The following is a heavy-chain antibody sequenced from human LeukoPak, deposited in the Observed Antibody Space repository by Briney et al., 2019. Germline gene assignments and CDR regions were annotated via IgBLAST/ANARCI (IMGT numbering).Heavy chain of an antibody. J-gene: IGHJ3*02. CDR1: GFTFSSYS. CDR3: AKGGASVGQAFDI. V-gene: IGHV3-48*01. CDR2: ISSSSSTI. D-gene: IGHD2-15*01. Sequence: GGSLRLSCAASGFTFSSYSMNWVRQAPGKGLEWVSYISSSSSTIYYADSVKGRFTISRDNAKNSLYLQMYSLRAEDTALYYCAKGGASVGQAFDIWGQGTMVTVSS.